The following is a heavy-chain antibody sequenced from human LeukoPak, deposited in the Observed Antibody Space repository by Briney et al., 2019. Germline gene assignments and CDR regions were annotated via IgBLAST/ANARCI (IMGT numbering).Heavy chain of an antibody. CDR1: GFSFGDYA. D-gene: IGHD1-1*01. CDR2: IRSKAYGETA. CDR3: TRDRGAYNLYDY. V-gene: IGHV3-49*03. J-gene: IGHJ4*02. Sequence: GGSLRLSCTASGFSFGDYAMSWIRQAPGKGLEWVGFIRSKAYGETADYAASVKGRFTISRDDSKAIAYLQMNSLKTEDTAVYHCTRDRGAYNLYDYWGQGTLVTVSS.